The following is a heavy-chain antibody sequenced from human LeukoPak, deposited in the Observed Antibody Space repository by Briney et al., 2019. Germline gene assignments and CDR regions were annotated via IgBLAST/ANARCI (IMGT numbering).Heavy chain of an antibody. CDR2: IYYSGST. J-gene: IGHJ4*02. D-gene: IGHD6-13*01. Sequence: NPSETLSLTCTVSGGSISSYYWSWIRQPPGKGLEWIGYIYYSGSTNYNPSLKSRVTISVDTSKNQFSLKLSSVTAADTAVYYCARDDIAAAGSLDYWGQGTLVTVSS. CDR3: ARDDIAAAGSLDY. CDR1: GGSISSYY. V-gene: IGHV4-59*01.